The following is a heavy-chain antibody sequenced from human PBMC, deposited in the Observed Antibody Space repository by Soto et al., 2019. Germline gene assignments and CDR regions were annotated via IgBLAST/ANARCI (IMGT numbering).Heavy chain of an antibody. CDR2: MWYDGTNK. Sequence: SLSLSCAASGFTFRIYSMHWVRQSPGKGLEWVAVMWYDGTNKYYGESVKGRFTISRDNSENTLYLQMNSLRVEDTAVYYCARDATFGTKGGSFDIWGHGTLVTVSS. CDR1: GFTFRIYS. J-gene: IGHJ3*02. CDR3: ARDATFGTKGGSFDI. V-gene: IGHV3-33*01. D-gene: IGHD3-16*01.